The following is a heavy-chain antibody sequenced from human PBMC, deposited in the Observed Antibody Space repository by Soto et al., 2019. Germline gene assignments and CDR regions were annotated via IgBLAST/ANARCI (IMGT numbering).Heavy chain of an antibody. CDR3: AKGRAITVFGVITPFDS. Sequence: GGSLRLSCAASGFTFDDYGMSWVRQAPGKRLEWVSVISGNSGTTYYAASMKGRFTISRDNSKKTLYLQMNSLRADDTAVYYCAKGRAITVFGVITPFDSWGQGTLVTVSS. D-gene: IGHD3-3*01. CDR2: ISGNSGTT. J-gene: IGHJ4*02. CDR1: GFTFDDYG. V-gene: IGHV3-23*01.